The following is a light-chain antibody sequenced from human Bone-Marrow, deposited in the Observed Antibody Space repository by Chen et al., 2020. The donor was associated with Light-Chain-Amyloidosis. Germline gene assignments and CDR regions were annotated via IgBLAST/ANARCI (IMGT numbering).Light chain of an antibody. CDR2: DDS. CDR3: QVWDRSSDRPV. V-gene: IGLV3-21*02. Sequence: SYVLTQPSSVSVAPGQTATIACGGNNIGSTIVHWYQQTPGQAPLLVVYDDSDRPSGIPERLSVSNSGNTATLTISRVEAGDEADYYCQVWDRSSDRPVFGGGTKLTVL. CDR1: NIGSTI. J-gene: IGLJ3*02.